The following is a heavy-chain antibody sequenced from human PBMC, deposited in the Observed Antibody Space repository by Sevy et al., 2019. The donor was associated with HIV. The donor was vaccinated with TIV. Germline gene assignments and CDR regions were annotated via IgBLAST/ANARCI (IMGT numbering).Heavy chain of an antibody. J-gene: IGHJ1*01. Sequence: GGSLRLSCAASGFTFSSYWMSWVRQAPGKGLEWVANIKQDGSEKYYVDSVKGRFPISRDNAKNSLYLQMNSLRAEDTAVYYCARDSSSSGWYAYFQHWGQGTLVTVSS. V-gene: IGHV3-7*01. D-gene: IGHD6-19*01. CDR2: IKQDGSEK. CDR3: ARDSSSSGWYAYFQH. CDR1: GFTFSSYW.